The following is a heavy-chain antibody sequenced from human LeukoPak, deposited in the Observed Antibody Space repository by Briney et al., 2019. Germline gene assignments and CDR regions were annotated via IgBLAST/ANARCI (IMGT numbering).Heavy chain of an antibody. V-gene: IGHV3-20*04. CDR3: ARVRYYYDSSGYGYDAFDI. D-gene: IGHD3-22*01. Sequence: GGSLRLSCAASGFTFGDYGMSWVRQAPGKGLEWVSGINWNGGSTGYADSVKGRFTISRDNARNSLYLQMNSLRAEDTALYYCARVRYYYDSSGYGYDAFDIWGQGTMVTVSS. J-gene: IGHJ3*02. CDR2: INWNGGST. CDR1: GFTFGDYG.